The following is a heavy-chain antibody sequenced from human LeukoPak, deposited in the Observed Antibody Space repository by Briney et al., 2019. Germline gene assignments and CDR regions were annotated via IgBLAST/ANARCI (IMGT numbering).Heavy chain of an antibody. CDR2: ISYDGSNK. Sequence: GRSLRLSCAASGFTFSSYAMDWVRQAPGKGLEGVAVISYDGSNKYYADSVKGRFTISRDNSKTTLYLQMNSLRAEDTAVYYCARDPGNSYGLGYFDYWGQGTLVTVSS. CDR1: GFTFSSYA. D-gene: IGHD5-18*01. CDR3: ARDPGNSYGLGYFDY. J-gene: IGHJ4*02. V-gene: IGHV3-30*04.